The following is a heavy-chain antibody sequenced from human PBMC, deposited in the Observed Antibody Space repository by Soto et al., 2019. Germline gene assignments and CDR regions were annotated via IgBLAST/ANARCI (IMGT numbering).Heavy chain of an antibody. CDR2: IIPIFGTA. V-gene: IGHV1-69*12. J-gene: IGHJ6*02. CDR1: GGTFSSYA. D-gene: IGHD1-26*01. Sequence: QVQLVQSGAEVKKPGSSVKVSCKASGGTFSSYAISWVRQAPGQGLEWMGGIIPIFGTANYAQKFQGRVTITEDESRSTAYMELSSLRSEDTAVYYCARGLGWELSQYYGMDVWGQGTTVTVSS. CDR3: ARGLGWELSQYYGMDV.